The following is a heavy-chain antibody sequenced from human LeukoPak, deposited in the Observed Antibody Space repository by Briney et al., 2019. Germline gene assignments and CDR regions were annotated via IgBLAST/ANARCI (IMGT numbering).Heavy chain of an antibody. J-gene: IGHJ4*02. D-gene: IGHD4-17*01. CDR2: IYWNEDK. V-gene: IGHV2-5*01. CDR1: GFSLSTTGVG. Sequence: SGPTLVKPTQTLTLTCTFSGFSLSTTGVGVGWIRQPPGKAPEWLALIYWNEDKRYSPSLKSRLTISKDTSKNQVVLTMTNMDPVDTASYYCARRPTARQYGDYFDYWGQGTLVTVSS. CDR3: ARRPTARQYGDYFDY.